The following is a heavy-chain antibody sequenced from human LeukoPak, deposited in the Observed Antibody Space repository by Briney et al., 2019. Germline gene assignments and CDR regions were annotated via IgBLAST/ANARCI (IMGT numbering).Heavy chain of an antibody. D-gene: IGHD2-15*01. CDR1: GFTFSDYY. CDR3: ARVESDIVVVVAASYFDY. V-gene: IGHV3-11*04. Sequence: PGGSLRLSCAASGFTFSDYYMNWVRQAPGKGLEWVSYISSSGSTIYYADSVKGRFTISRDNAKNSLYLQMNSLRAEDTAVYYCARVESDIVVVVAASYFDYWGQGTLVTVSS. CDR2: ISSSGSTI. J-gene: IGHJ4*02.